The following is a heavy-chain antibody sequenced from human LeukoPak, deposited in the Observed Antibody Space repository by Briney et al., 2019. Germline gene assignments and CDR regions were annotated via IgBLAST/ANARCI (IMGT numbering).Heavy chain of an antibody. V-gene: IGHV3-30-3*01. D-gene: IGHD3-22*01. J-gene: IGHJ3*02. CDR3: ARGQIVVASGAFDI. CDR1: GFTFSSYA. Sequence: GGSPRLSCAASGFTFSSYAMHWVRQAPGKGLEWVAVISYDGSNKYYADSVKGRFTISRDNSKNTLYLQMNSLRAEDTAVYYCARGQIVVASGAFDIWGQGTMVTVSS. CDR2: ISYDGSNK.